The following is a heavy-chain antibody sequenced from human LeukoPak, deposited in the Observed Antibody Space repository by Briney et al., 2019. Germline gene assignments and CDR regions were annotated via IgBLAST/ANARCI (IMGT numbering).Heavy chain of an antibody. CDR2: IIPIFGTA. CDR3: ARDGTAAAGTDYYYYMDV. CDR1: GGTFSSYA. D-gene: IGHD6-13*01. Sequence: GASVKVSCKASGGTFSSYAISWVRQAPGQGLEWMGGIIPIFGTANYAQKFQGRVTITTDESTSTAYMELSSLRSEDTAVYYCARDGTAAAGTDYYYYMDVWAKGPRSPSP. V-gene: IGHV1-69*05. J-gene: IGHJ6*03.